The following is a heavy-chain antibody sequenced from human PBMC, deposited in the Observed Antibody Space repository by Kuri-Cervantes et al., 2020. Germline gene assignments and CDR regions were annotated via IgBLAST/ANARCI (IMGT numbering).Heavy chain of an antibody. CDR1: GFTFSGSA. J-gene: IGHJ4*02. CDR2: IRSRSDGYAT. Sequence: GESLKISCAASGFTFSGSAIHWVRQTSGKGLEWVGRIRSRSDGYATAFAASVKGRFSISREDSKNTLYLQMNSLRIEDTAVYYCTKDRPFTGGGVIAHWGQGTLVTVSS. CDR3: TKDRPFTGGGVIAH. V-gene: IGHV3-73*01. D-gene: IGHD3-16*02.